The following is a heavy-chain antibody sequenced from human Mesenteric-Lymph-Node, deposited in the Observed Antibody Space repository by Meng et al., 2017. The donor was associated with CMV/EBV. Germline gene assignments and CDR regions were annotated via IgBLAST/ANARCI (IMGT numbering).Heavy chain of an antibody. D-gene: IGHD3-10*01. J-gene: IGHJ4*02. CDR3: ARETFWLGELSTYFDY. CDR2: IKQDGSEK. CDR1: GIIFSSYW. Sequence: GIIFSSYWMSWVRQAPGKGLEWVANIKQDGSEKYYVDSVKGRFTISSDNAKNSLYLQMNSLRAEDTAVYYCARETFWLGELSTYFDYWGQGTLVTVSS. V-gene: IGHV3-7*01.